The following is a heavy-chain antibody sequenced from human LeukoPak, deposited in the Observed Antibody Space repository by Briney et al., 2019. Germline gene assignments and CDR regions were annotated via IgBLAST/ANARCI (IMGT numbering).Heavy chain of an antibody. V-gene: IGHV3-23*01. D-gene: IGHD6-6*01. Sequence: GGSLRLSCAASGFPFSSYAMSWVRQAPGKGLEWVSAITGSGGSTYHADSVKGRFTISRDNSENMLYLQMNSLRVEDTAVYYCAKGGSSSRPYYFDFWGQGTLVTVSS. J-gene: IGHJ4*02. CDR1: GFPFSSYA. CDR2: ITGSGGST. CDR3: AKGGSSSRPYYFDF.